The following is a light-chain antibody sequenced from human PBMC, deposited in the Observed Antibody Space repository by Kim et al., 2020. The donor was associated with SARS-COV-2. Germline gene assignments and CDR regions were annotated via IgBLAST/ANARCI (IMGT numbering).Light chain of an antibody. CDR3: SSYTSSSTLDVV. CDR1: SSDVGDYNY. CDR2: DVS. V-gene: IGLV2-14*03. Sequence: SITISCTGTSSDVGDYNYVSWYQQHPGKAPKLMIYDVSNRPSGVSNRFSGSKSGNTASLTISGLQAEDDADYYCSSYTSSSTLDVVFGGGTKVTVL. J-gene: IGLJ2*01.